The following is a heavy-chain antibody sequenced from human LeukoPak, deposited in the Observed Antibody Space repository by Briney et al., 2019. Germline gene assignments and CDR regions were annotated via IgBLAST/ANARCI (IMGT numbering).Heavy chain of an antibody. D-gene: IGHD6-19*01. Sequence: PSETLSLTCFVSGDSISSSSYYWGWIRQPPGKGLEWIGNIYYSGSTYYNPSLKSRLTISVDTSRNQFSLKLGSVTAADTAVYYCARVPGYGSGWARGYFDYWGQGTLVTVSS. V-gene: IGHV4-39*01. CDR2: IYYSGST. CDR1: GDSISSSSYY. J-gene: IGHJ4*02. CDR3: ARVPGYGSGWARGYFDY.